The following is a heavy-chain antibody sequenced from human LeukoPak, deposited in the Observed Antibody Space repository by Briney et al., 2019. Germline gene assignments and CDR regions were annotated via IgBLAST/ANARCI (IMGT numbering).Heavy chain of an antibody. CDR2: ISAYNGNT. V-gene: IGHV1-18*01. D-gene: IGHD3-22*01. CDR3: ARAGLYYYDSSGYIEFDY. J-gene: IGHJ4*02. CDR1: GYTFTSYG. Sequence: GESLKVSCKASGYTFTSYGISWVRQAPGQGLEWMGWISAYNGNTNYAQKLQGRVTMTTDTSTSTAYMELRSLRSDDTAVYYCARAGLYYYDSSGYIEFDYWGQGTLVTVSS.